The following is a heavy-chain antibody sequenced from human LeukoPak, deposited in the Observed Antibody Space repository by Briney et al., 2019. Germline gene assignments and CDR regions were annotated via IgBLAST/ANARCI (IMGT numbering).Heavy chain of an antibody. D-gene: IGHD6-13*01. Sequence: GGSLRLSCAASGFTFSSYAMSWVRQAPGKGLEXXSAISGSGGSTYYADSVKGRFTISRDNSKNTLYLQMNSLRAEDTAVYYCVKYFGYSSSWFRSSGWFFDYWGQGTLVTVSS. CDR3: VKYFGYSSSWFRSSGWFFDY. J-gene: IGHJ4*02. CDR1: GFTFSSYA. CDR2: ISGSGGST. V-gene: IGHV3-23*01.